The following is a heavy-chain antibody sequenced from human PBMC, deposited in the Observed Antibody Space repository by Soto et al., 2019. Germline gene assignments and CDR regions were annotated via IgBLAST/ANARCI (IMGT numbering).Heavy chain of an antibody. J-gene: IGHJ6*02. CDR3: ARGSNDFPYYYYGMDV. CDR1: GYSFTSYW. V-gene: IGHV5-51*01. D-gene: IGHD3-3*01. CDR2: IYPGDSDT. Sequence: GESLKISCKGSGYSFTSYWIGWVRQLPGKGLEWMGIIYPGDSDTRYSPSFQGQVTISADKSISTAYLQWSSLKASDTAMYYCARGSNDFPYYYYGMDVWGQGTTVTVSS.